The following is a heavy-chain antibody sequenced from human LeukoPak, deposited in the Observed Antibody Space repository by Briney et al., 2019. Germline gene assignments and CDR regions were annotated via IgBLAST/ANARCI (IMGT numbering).Heavy chain of an antibody. J-gene: IGHJ6*02. Sequence: SETLSLTCTVSGGSISSYYWIWIRQPPRKGLEWMGYIYYSVSTNYNPSLKSRVTISVDTSKNQFSLKLTSVTPADTAVYYCARDSYYYGSGSYSGGMDVWGQGTTVTVSS. CDR3: ARDSYYYGSGSYSGGMDV. V-gene: IGHV4-59*01. CDR1: GGSISSYY. D-gene: IGHD3-10*01. CDR2: IYYSVST.